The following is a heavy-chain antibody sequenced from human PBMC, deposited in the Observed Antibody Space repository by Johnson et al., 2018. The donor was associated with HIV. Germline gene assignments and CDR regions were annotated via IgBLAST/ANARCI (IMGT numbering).Heavy chain of an antibody. Sequence: VQLVESGGGVVQPGRSLSLSCAASGFTFSSYAMHWVRQATGKGLEWVSAIGTAGDTYYPGSVKGRFTISRENAKNSLYLQMNSLRAGDTAVYYCAREVGSWYSSSSGAFDIWGQGTMVTVSS. CDR2: IGTAGDT. D-gene: IGHD6-6*01. CDR1: GFTFSSYA. V-gene: IGHV3-13*01. J-gene: IGHJ3*02. CDR3: AREVGSWYSSSSGAFDI.